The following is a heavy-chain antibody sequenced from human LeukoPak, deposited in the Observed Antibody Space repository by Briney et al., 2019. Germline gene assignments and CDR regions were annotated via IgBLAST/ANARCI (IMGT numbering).Heavy chain of an antibody. Sequence: ASVKVSCKASGYTXTGYYMHWVRQAPGQGLEWMGWINPNSGGTNYAQKFQGRVTMTRDTSISTAYMELSRLRSDDTAVYYCARTLRGYSYGFEVGYYYYGMDVWGQGTTVTVSS. J-gene: IGHJ6*02. CDR2: INPNSGGT. CDR1: GYTXTGYY. CDR3: ARTLRGYSYGFEVGYYYYGMDV. D-gene: IGHD5-18*01. V-gene: IGHV1-2*02.